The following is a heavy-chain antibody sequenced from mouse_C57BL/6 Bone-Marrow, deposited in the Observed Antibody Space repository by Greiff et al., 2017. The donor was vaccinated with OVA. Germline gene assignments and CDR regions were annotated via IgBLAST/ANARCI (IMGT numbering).Heavy chain of an antibody. D-gene: IGHD1-1*01. CDR2: IDPETGGT. V-gene: IGHV1-15*01. Sequence: VKLQESGAELVRPGASVTLSCKASGYTFTDYEMHWVKQTPVHGLEWIGAIDPETGGTAYNQKFKGKAILTADKSSSTAYMELRSLTSEDSAVYYCTKGDYGSSYYAMDYWGQGTSVTVSS. CDR3: TKGDYGSSYYAMDY. CDR1: GYTFTDYE. J-gene: IGHJ4*01.